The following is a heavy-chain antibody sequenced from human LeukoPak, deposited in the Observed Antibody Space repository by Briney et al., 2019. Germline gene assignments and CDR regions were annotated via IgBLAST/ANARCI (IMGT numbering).Heavy chain of an antibody. V-gene: IGHV3-30-3*01. J-gene: IGHJ4*02. Sequence: GGSLRLSCAASGFTFSSYAMHWVRQAPGKGLEWVGVISYDGSNKYYADSVKGRFTISRDNSKNTLYLQMNSLRAEDTAVYYCAREGDYDYVWGSYRYPPAFDYWGQGTLVTVSS. CDR2: ISYDGSNK. CDR3: AREGDYDYVWGSYRYPPAFDY. D-gene: IGHD3-16*02. CDR1: GFTFSSYA.